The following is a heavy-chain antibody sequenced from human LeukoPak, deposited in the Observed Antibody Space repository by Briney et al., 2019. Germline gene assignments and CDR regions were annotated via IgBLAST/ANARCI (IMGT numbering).Heavy chain of an antibody. CDR2: LSYTGDST. CDR3: ARDRGYSGYSY. CDR1: GFTFSSFG. D-gene: IGHD5-12*01. Sequence: GGSLRLSCAASGFTFSSFGMSWVRQAPGKGLEWVSGLSYTGDSTYYADSVKGRFTISRDNAKNSLYLQMNSVRAEGTALYYCARDRGYSGYSYWGQGTLVTVSS. V-gene: IGHV3-23*01. J-gene: IGHJ4*02.